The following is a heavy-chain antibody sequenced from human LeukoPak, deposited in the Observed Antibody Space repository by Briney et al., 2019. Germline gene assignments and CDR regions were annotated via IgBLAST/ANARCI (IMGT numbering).Heavy chain of an antibody. J-gene: IGHJ3*02. Sequence: GGSLRLSCAASGFPFDDYAMHWVRQAPGGGLVWVSGISWNSISMDYADSVKGRFTIPRDNDKHSLYLQMNSLRTEDMALYYCAKEKLYCSGGSCYHDAFDIGGQGTMVTISS. CDR1: GFPFDDYA. CDR3: AKEKLYCSGGSCYHDAFDI. V-gene: IGHV3-9*03. D-gene: IGHD2-15*01. CDR2: ISWNSISM.